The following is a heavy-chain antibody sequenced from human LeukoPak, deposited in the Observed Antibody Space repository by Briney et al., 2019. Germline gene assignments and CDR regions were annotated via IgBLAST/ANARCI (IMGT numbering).Heavy chain of an antibody. CDR3: PRALRPYCSSTSCYRGDY. D-gene: IGHD2-2*01. J-gene: IGHJ4*02. CDR1: GGSISSGDYY. CDR2: IYYSGST. V-gene: IGHV4-30-4*08. Sequence: SETLSLTCTVSGGSISSGDYYWSWIRQPPGKGLEWIGYIYYSGSTYYNPSLKSRVTISVDTSKNQFSLKLSSVTAADTAVYYCPRALRPYCSSTSCYRGDYWAQGPLVTVPS.